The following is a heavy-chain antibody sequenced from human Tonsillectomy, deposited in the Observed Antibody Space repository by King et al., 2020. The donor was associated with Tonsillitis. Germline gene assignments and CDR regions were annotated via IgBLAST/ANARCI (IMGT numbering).Heavy chain of an antibody. CDR1: GFTFSDYY. Sequence: VQLVESGGGLVKPGGSLRLSCAASGFTFSDYYMSWIRQAPGKGLEWVSYISSSGSTIYYADSVKGRFTISRDNAKNSLYLQMNSLRAEDTAVYYCAGDSVTTNYYYYGMDVWGQGTTVTVSS. J-gene: IGHJ6*02. CDR2: ISSSGSTI. D-gene: IGHD4-17*01. V-gene: IGHV3-11*01. CDR3: AGDSVTTNYYYYGMDV.